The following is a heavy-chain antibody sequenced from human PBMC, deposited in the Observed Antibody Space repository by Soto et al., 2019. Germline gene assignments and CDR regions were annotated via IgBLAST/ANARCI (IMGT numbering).Heavy chain of an antibody. Sequence: QLQLQESGPGLVKPSETLSLTCTVSGGSISSSSYYWGWIRQPPGKGLEWIGSIYYSGSTYYNPALKGRTTISADTSKNQFSMKLSSVTAADTAVYYRARHPITLEYCSSTCCYVCDYWGQGTLVTVSS. CDR2: IYYSGST. V-gene: IGHV4-39*01. CDR3: ARHPITLEYCSSTCCYVCDY. D-gene: IGHD2-2*01. CDR1: GGSISSSSYY. J-gene: IGHJ4*02.